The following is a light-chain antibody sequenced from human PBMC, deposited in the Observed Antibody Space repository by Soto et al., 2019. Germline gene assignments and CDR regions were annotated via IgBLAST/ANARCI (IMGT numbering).Light chain of an antibody. CDR3: SSYTSGSTGV. Sequence: QSALTQPASVSGSPGQSITISCTGTSSVVGGYNYVSWYQQHPGKAPKLMIYEVSNRPSGVSNRFSGSKSGNTASLTISGLQAEDEADYYCSSYTSGSTGVFGGGTKLTVL. CDR2: EVS. CDR1: SSVVGGYNY. J-gene: IGLJ3*02. V-gene: IGLV2-14*01.